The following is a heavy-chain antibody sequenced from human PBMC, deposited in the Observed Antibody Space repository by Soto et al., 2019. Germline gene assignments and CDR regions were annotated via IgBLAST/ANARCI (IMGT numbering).Heavy chain of an antibody. J-gene: IGHJ3*02. CDR2: IWYDGSNK. CDR3: ARDRYYDSRPTRAFDI. V-gene: IGHV3-33*01. CDR1: GFPFSSYG. D-gene: IGHD3-22*01. Sequence: GGSLRLSCAASGFPFSSYGMHWVRQDPGKGLEWVAVIWYDGSNKYYADSVKGRFTISRDNSKNTLYLQMNSLRAEDTAVYYCARDRYYDSRPTRAFDIWGQGTMVTVSS.